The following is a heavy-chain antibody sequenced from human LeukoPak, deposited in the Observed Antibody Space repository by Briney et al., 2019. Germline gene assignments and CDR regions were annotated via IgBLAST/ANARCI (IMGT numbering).Heavy chain of an antibody. CDR3: AKGYYDTSGYYYVYFDY. D-gene: IGHD3-22*01. J-gene: IGHJ4*02. CDR2: INPNSGGT. CDR1: GYTXTGYF. Sequence: GASVKVSCKASGYTXTGYFMHWVRQAPGQGLEWMGWINPNSGGTNFAQKFQGRVTMTRDTSISTAYMELSRLRSDDTAVYYCAKGYYDTSGYYYVYFDYWGQGTLVTVSS. V-gene: IGHV1-2*02.